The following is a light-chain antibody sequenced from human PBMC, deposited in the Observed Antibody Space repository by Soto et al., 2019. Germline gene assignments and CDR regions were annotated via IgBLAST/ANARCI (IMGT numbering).Light chain of an antibody. CDR2: AVT. Sequence: QSALTLPRSVSGSPGQSVTIACTGTSSDVGGYNYVSWYQQYPGKAPKVMIYAVTKRPSGVPDRISGSKSGNTASLTISGLQAEDEADYYCCSYAGSYTHYVFGTGTKVTVL. CDR3: CSYAGSYTHYV. CDR1: SSDVGGYNY. V-gene: IGLV2-11*01. J-gene: IGLJ1*01.